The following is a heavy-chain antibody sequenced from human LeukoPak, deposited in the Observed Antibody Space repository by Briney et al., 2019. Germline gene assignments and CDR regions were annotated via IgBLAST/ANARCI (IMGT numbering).Heavy chain of an antibody. CDR1: GDSVSSKSAA. CDR2: TYYRSKWSN. Sequence: SQTLSLTCAISGDSVSSKSAAWNWIRQSPSRGLEWVGRTYYRSKWSNDYAASVKSRINVNPDTSKNQFSLQLSSVTPEDTAVYYCARSRAAIFDCWGQGTLVTVSS. CDR3: ARSRAAIFDC. D-gene: IGHD2-2*02. V-gene: IGHV6-1*01. J-gene: IGHJ4*02.